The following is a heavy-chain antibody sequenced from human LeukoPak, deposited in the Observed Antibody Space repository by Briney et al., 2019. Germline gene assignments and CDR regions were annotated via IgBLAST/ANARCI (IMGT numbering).Heavy chain of an antibody. CDR1: GYTFTGYY. CDR2: INPNRGGT. V-gene: IGHV1-2*02. D-gene: IGHD3-22*01. CDR3: ARGGGYYDSSGYYYFDY. J-gene: IGHJ4*02. Sequence: ASVKXSCKASGYTFTGYYMHWVRQAPGQGLEWMGWINPNRGGTNYAQKFQGRVTIPSPPSITPAYMPLSRLRSDDTAVYYSARGGGYYDSSGYYYFDYWGQGTLVTVSS.